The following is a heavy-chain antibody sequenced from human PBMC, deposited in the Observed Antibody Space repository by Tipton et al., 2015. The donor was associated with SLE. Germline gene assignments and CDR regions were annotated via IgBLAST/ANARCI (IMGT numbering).Heavy chain of an antibody. CDR3: ARGVLGF. CDR2: IYYSGTT. J-gene: IGHJ4*02. Sequence: GLVKPSETLSLKCAVSGYSISAGYYWGWVRQPPGKGLEWIGAIYYSGTTFYNPSFKSRVTISVDTSKNEFFLKMSSVTAADTAVYYCARGVLGFWGQGTLVTVSS. CDR1: GYSISAGYY. V-gene: IGHV4-38-2*01.